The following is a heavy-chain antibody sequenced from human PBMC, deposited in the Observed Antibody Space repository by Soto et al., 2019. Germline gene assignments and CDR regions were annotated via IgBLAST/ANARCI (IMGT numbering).Heavy chain of an antibody. CDR3: ARSSPYIVVRKPTGNQDYYGMDV. CDR2: IIPVFGTT. D-gene: IGHD2-2*01. Sequence: QVQLVQSGAEVQKPGSSVKVFCKASGGTFSNYTISWVRQAPGQGLEWMGGIIPVFGTTDYEQKFQGRVTITADGSTSTAYMKLSSLRSADTAVYYCARSSPYIVVRKPTGNQDYYGMDVWGQGTTVTGSS. V-gene: IGHV1-69*01. CDR1: GGTFSNYT. J-gene: IGHJ6*02.